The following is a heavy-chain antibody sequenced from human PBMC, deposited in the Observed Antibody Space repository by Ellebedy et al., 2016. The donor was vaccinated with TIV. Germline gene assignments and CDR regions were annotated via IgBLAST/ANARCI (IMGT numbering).Heavy chain of an antibody. CDR2: FDPEDGET. CDR3: ATRAPFYYDSSGHYYDY. V-gene: IGHV1-24*01. D-gene: IGHD3-22*01. Sequence: AASVTVSCKVSGYTLTDLSMHWVRQAPGKGLEWMGGFDPEDGETINAQNFQGRVTLTEDTSTDTTYMELSSLRSEDTAVYYCATRAPFYYDSSGHYYDYWGQGTLVTVSS. J-gene: IGHJ4*02. CDR1: GYTLTDLS.